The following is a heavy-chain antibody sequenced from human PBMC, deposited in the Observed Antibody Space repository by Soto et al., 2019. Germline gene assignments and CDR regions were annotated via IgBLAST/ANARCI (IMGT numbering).Heavy chain of an antibody. V-gene: IGHV3-30-3*01. CDR1: GFTFSNYV. CDR3: ARPYYYDNSGNLYPFDY. Sequence: PGGSLRLSCAASGFTFSNYVMNWVRQAPGKGLEWVAVISHDGSNEYYADSVKGRFTISRDNSKNTLYLQMNSLRVEDTAVYYCARPYYYDNSGNLYPFDYWGQGTLVTVSS. J-gene: IGHJ4*02. CDR2: ISHDGSNE. D-gene: IGHD3-22*01.